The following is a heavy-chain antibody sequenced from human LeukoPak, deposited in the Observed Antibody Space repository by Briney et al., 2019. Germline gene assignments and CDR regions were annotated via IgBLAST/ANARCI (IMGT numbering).Heavy chain of an antibody. CDR2: INHSGST. CDR3: ARDASHYFDY. V-gene: IGHV4-34*01. Sequence: PSETLSLTCAVYGGSFSGYYWSWIRQPPGKGLEWIGEINHSGSTNYNPSLKSRVTISVDTSKNQFSLKLSSVTAADTAVYYCARDASHYFDYWGQGTLVTVSS. CDR1: GGSFSGYY. J-gene: IGHJ4*02.